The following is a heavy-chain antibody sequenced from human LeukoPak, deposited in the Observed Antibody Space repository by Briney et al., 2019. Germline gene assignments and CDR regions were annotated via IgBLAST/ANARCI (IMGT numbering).Heavy chain of an antibody. Sequence: SETLSLTCTVSSGSISSGGYYWSWIRQHPGRGLEWIGYIYYSGSTYYNPSLKSRVSISVDTSKNQFSLKLSSVTAADTAVYYCARRSIRFDPWGQGTLVTVSS. CDR3: ARRSIRFDP. CDR2: IYYSGST. D-gene: IGHD6-6*01. CDR1: SGSISSGGYY. J-gene: IGHJ5*02. V-gene: IGHV4-31*03.